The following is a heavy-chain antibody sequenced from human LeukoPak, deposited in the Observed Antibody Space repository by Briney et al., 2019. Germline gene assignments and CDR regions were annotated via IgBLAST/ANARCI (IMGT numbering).Heavy chain of an antibody. Sequence: SVRVSCKASGGTFSSYAMSWVRQAPGQGLEWMGGIIPIFGTANYAQKLQGRVTITADESKSTAYMEMSRLRAEDTAVYYCASASYGSGSYLPDYWGQGTLVTVSS. CDR3: ASASYGSGSYLPDY. CDR2: IIPIFGTA. J-gene: IGHJ4*02. CDR1: GGTFSSYA. D-gene: IGHD3-10*01. V-gene: IGHV1-69*13.